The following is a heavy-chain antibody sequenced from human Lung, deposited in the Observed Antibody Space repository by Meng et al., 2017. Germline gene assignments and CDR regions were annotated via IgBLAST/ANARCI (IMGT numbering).Heavy chain of an antibody. CDR1: GFTFSDYY. J-gene: IGHJ4*02. CDR2: ISSSGSTI. V-gene: IGHV3-11*01. D-gene: IGHD1-20*01. CDR3: ARDISGPAGYFDY. Sequence: QVQRGEAGGGGGKPGGALRRACAASGFTFSDYYMSWIRQAPGKGLEWVSYISSSGSTIYYADSVKGRFTISRDNAKNSLYLQMNSLRAEDTAVYYCARDISGPAGYFDYWGQGTLVTVSS.